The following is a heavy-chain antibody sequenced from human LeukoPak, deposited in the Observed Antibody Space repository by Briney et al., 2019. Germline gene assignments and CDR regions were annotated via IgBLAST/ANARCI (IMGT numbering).Heavy chain of an antibody. CDR2: IYYSGST. J-gene: IGHJ4*02. D-gene: IGHD5-12*01. CDR3: ARVIGYSGYDAFDY. Sequence: SETLSLTCTVSGGSVISGTYYWSWIRQPPGKGLEWIGYIYYSGSTNYNPSLKSRVTISVDTSKNQFSLKLSSVTAADTAVYYCARVIGYSGYDAFDYWGQGTLVTVSS. CDR1: GGSVISGTYY. V-gene: IGHV4-61*01.